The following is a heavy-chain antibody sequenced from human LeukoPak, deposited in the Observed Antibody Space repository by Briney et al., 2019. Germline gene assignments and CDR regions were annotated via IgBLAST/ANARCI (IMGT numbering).Heavy chain of an antibody. CDR2: NMSLFNTA. J-gene: IGHJ6*03. CDR1: GGTFSSYS. V-gene: IGHV1-69*05. CDR3: ARVDRYHYYLDV. Sequence: ASVKVSCKASGGTFSSYSITWVRQAPGQGLEWMGGNMSLFNTANYAQQFQGRVTITTDESTSTAYMELSSLRFEDTAMYYCARVDRYHYYLDVWGKGTTVTVSS.